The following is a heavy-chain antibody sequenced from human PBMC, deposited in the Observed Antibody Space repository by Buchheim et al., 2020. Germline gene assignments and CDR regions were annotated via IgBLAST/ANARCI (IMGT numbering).Heavy chain of an antibody. CDR1: GFSFSSSG. Sequence: QVQLVESGGGVVQPGESLRVSCAASGFSFSSSGMHWVRQAPGKGLEWVAVISYDVSKKYYADSVKGRFTISRDNSKNTLSLQMNSLRADDTAIYYCAKSGGSGTHYYYYMNVWGKGTT. J-gene: IGHJ6*03. CDR2: ISYDVSKK. CDR3: AKSGGSGTHYYYYMNV. D-gene: IGHD3-10*01. V-gene: IGHV3-30*18.